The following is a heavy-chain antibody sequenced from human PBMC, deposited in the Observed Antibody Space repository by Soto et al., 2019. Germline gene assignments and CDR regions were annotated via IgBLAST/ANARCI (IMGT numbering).Heavy chain of an antibody. V-gene: IGHV1-3*01. J-gene: IGHJ5*02. D-gene: IGHD2-15*01. CDR2: INAGNGNT. Sequence: ASVKVSCKASGYTFTSYAMHWVRQAPGQRLEWMGWINAGNGNTKYSQKFQGRVTITRDTSASTAYMELSSLRSEDTAVYYCARDYCSGGSCYWFDPWGQGTLVTVSS. CDR3: ARDYCSGGSCYWFDP. CDR1: GYTFTSYA.